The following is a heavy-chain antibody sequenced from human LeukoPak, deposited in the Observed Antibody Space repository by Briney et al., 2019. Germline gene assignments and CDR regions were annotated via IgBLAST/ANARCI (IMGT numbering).Heavy chain of an antibody. CDR3: ARDQPGNDFWSGSNWFDP. CDR2: VYISGST. CDR1: GGSISSGSYY. J-gene: IGHJ5*02. V-gene: IGHV4-61*02. Sequence: PSQTLSLTCTVSGGSISSGSYYWNWIRQPAGKGLEWIGRVYISGSTNYNPSLKSRVTISVDRSKNQFSLKLSSVTAADTAVYYCARDQPGNDFWSGSNWFDPWGQGTLVTVSS. D-gene: IGHD3-3*01.